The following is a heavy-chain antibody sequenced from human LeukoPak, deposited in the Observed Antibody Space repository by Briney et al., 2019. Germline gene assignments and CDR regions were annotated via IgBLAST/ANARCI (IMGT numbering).Heavy chain of an antibody. CDR3: ARAPGYFDWLLTRYYYYYYMDV. V-gene: IGHV4-39*02. CDR2: IYYSGST. CDR1: GGSISSSSYY. J-gene: IGHJ6*03. Sequence: SETLSLTCTVSGGSISSSSYYWGWIRQPPGKGLEWIGSIYYSGSTYYNPSLKSRVTISVDTSKNQFSLKLSSVTAADTAVYYCARAPGYFDWLLTRYYYYYYMDVWGKGTTVTISS. D-gene: IGHD3-9*01.